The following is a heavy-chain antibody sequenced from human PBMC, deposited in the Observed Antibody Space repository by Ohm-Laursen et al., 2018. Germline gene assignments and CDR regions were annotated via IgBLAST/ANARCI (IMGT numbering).Heavy chain of an antibody. CDR2: IWYDGSNK. V-gene: IGHV3-33*01. CDR3: ARDGYNYYFDY. D-gene: IGHD5-24*01. CDR1: GFTFSSYG. Sequence: SLRLSCSASGFTFSSYGMHWVRQAPGKGLEWVAVIWYDGSNKYYADSVKGRFTISRDNSKNTLYLQMNSLRAEDTAVYYCARDGYNYYFDYWGQGTLVTVSS. J-gene: IGHJ4*02.